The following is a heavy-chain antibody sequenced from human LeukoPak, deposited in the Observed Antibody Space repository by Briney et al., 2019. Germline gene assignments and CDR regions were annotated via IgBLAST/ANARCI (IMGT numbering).Heavy chain of an antibody. V-gene: IGHV4-59*08. CDR3: ARFEGYYYMDV. CDR2: IYFSGST. CDR1: GGSLSSYY. J-gene: IGHJ6*03. D-gene: IGHD3-9*01. Sequence: SETLSLTCSVSGGSLSSYYWTWIRQPPGKGLEWIGCIYFSGSTTYNPSLKSRVTISVDTSKNQFSLNLNSVTAADTAMYYCARFEGYYYMDVWGKGTTVTVSS.